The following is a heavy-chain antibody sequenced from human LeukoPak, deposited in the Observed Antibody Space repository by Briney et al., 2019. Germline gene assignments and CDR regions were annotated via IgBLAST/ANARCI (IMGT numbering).Heavy chain of an antibody. CDR3: AKDFSASHCFFDY. J-gene: IGHJ4*02. CDR1: GFTFDDYA. V-gene: IGHV3-9*01. D-gene: IGHD2-2*01. Sequence: PGRSLRLSCAASGFTFDDYAMHWVRQAPGKGLEWVSAIGWNSGSIGYADSVKGRFTISRDNAKNSLYLQMNSLRVEDTAFYYCAKDFSASHCFFDYWGQGTLVTVSS. CDR2: IGWNSGSI.